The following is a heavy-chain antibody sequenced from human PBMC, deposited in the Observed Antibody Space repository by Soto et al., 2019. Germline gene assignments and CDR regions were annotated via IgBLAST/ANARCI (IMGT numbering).Heavy chain of an antibody. V-gene: IGHV3-33*01. CDR1: GFTFSSYG. CDR2: IWYDGSNK. Sequence: QVQLVESGGGVVQPGRSLRLSCVASGFTFSSYGMHWVRQAPGKGLEWVAVIWYDGSNKYYADSVKGRFTISRDNSMNMVYLQMNRLRAEETAVYYCARDRYGSAHFGMDVWGQGTTVTVSS. J-gene: IGHJ6*02. CDR3: ARDRYGSAHFGMDV. D-gene: IGHD3-10*01.